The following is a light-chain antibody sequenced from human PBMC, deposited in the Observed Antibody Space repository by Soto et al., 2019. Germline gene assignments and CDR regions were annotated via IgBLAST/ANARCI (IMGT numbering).Light chain of an antibody. CDR3: CSYAGTTTWV. CDR1: SSDVGSYNR. Sequence: QSALTQPPSVSGSPGQSVTISCTGTSSDVGSYNRVSWYQQPPGTAPKLMIYEVSNRPSGVPDRFSGSKSGNTASLTISGVQAEDEADYYCCSYAGTTTWVFGGGTKLTVL. J-gene: IGLJ3*02. V-gene: IGLV2-18*02. CDR2: EVS.